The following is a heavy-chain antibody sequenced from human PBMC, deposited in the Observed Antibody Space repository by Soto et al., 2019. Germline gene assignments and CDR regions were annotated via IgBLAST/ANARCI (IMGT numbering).Heavy chain of an antibody. V-gene: IGHV1-69*13. Sequence: SVKVSCKASGGTFSSYAISWVRQAPGQGLEWMGGIIPIFGTANYAQKFQGRVTITADESTSTAYMELSSLRSEDTAVYYCARDPYYYDSSGSNFDYWGQGTLVTVSS. CDR1: GGTFSSYA. J-gene: IGHJ4*02. CDR3: ARDPYYYDSSGSNFDY. D-gene: IGHD3-22*01. CDR2: IIPIFGTA.